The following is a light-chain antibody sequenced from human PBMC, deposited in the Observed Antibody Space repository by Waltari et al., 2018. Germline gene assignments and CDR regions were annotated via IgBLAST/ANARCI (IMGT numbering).Light chain of an antibody. J-gene: IGKJ1*01. CDR1: EGINDH. V-gene: IGKV1-5*03. Sequence: DIQMTQMTSTLSADVGDKVTISCRASEGINDHLAWFQQKPGKAPKLLIFKASTLHSGVPSRFSGSGSGTDFTLAISSLQPDDFATYYCQSFDNFKWQFGQGTNV. CDR2: KAS. CDR3: QSFDNFKWQ.